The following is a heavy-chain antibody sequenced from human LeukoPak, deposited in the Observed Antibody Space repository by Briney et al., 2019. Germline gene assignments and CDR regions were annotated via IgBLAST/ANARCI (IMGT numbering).Heavy chain of an antibody. CDR3: AGGGIAAAGTELL. CDR1: GYSISRGSY. CDR2: INHSGST. Sequence: SETLSPTCAVSGYSISRGSYWGWIRQPPGKGLEWIGEINHSGSTNYNPSLKSRVTISVDTSKNQFSLKLSSVTAADTAVYYCAGGGIAAAGTELLWGQGTLVTVSS. V-gene: IGHV4-38-2*01. D-gene: IGHD6-13*01. J-gene: IGHJ4*02.